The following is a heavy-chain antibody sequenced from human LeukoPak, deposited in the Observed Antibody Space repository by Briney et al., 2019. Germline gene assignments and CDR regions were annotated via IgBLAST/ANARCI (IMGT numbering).Heavy chain of an antibody. Sequence: GGSLRLSCAASGFTLSSYWMSWVRQAPGKGLEWVANIKQDESEKYYVDSLKGRFTISRDNANNSLYLQMNSLRADDTAVYYCARDKIEGPTKLDYWGQGILVTVSS. CDR2: IKQDESEK. CDR3: ARDKIEGPTKLDY. V-gene: IGHV3-7*01. D-gene: IGHD1-1*01. CDR1: GFTLSSYW. J-gene: IGHJ4*02.